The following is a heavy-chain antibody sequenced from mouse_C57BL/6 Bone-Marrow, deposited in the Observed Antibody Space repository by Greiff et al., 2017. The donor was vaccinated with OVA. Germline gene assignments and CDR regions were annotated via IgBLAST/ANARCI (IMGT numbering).Heavy chain of an antibody. CDR1: GYTFTSYW. CDR2: IHPNSGST. CDR3: ARNYGSSYGAMDY. J-gene: IGHJ4*01. D-gene: IGHD1-1*01. Sequence: QVQLQQPGAELVKPGASVKLSCKASGYTFTSYWMHWVKQRPGQGLEWIGMIHPNSGSTNYNEKFKSKATLTVDKSSSTAYMQLSSLTSEDSAVDYCARNYGSSYGAMDYWGQGTSVTVSS. V-gene: IGHV1-64*01.